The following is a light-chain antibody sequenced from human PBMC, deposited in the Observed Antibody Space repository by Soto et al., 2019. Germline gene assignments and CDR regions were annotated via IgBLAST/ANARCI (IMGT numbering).Light chain of an antibody. V-gene: IGKV3-20*01. Sequence: EIVLTQSPGTLSLSPGERATLSCRASQSVSSSYLAWYQQKPGQAPRLLIYGASSRATGIPDRFSGSGSGTDFTLTITSLQPEDFATYYCQQAYNFPWTFGQGTNVEV. J-gene: IGKJ1*01. CDR3: QQAYNFPWT. CDR2: GAS. CDR1: QSVSSSY.